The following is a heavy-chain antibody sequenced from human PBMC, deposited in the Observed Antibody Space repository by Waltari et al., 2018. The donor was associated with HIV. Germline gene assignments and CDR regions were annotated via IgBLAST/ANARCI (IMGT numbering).Heavy chain of an antibody. D-gene: IGHD3-10*01. CDR1: GSPFTSYS. Sequence: QVQLVQSEAEVKKPGASVKVSCKPPGSPFTSYSMHWVRQAPGQRLEWMGWINAGNGNTKNSQKFQGRVTITRDTSASTAYMELSSLRSEDTAVYYCARDYLPHTVPVRWYNWFDPWGQGTLVTVSS. V-gene: IGHV1-3*01. CDR3: ARDYLPHTVPVRWYNWFDP. CDR2: INAGNGNT. J-gene: IGHJ5*02.